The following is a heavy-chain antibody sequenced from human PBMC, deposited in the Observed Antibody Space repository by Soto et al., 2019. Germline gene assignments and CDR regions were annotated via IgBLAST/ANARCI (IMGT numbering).Heavy chain of an antibody. CDR2: ISYDGTHK. D-gene: IGHD6-19*01. CDR1: EFTFSSYA. J-gene: IGHJ4*02. CDR3: ARPNTSGWLIDSYHFGY. V-gene: IGHV3-30-3*01. Sequence: PGGSLRLSCADSEFTFSSYAFHWVRHAPGKGLEWVAVISYDGTHKFYADSVKGRFTISRDNSKNTLYLQMNNVRAEDTAVYYCARPNTSGWLIDSYHFGYWGQGTLVTVSS.